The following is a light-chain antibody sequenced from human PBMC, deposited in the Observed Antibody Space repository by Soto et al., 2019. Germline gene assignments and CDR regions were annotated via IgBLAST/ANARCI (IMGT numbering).Light chain of an antibody. CDR2: DVI. CDR3: CSYAGSYTHV. V-gene: IGLV2-11*01. J-gene: IGLJ1*01. Sequence: LTQPRSVSGSPGQSVTISCTGTSSDVGTYTYVSWYQQHPGKAPKLIIYDVIKRPSGVPDRFSGSKSGNTASLTISGLQAEDEADYYCCSYAGSYTHVFGTGTKVIVL. CDR1: SSDVGTYTY.